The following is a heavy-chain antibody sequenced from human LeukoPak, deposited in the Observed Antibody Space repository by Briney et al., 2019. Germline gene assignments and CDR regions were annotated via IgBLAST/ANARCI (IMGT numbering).Heavy chain of an antibody. CDR2: VKQDGSEK. D-gene: IGHD5-18*01. V-gene: IGHV3-7*01. Sequence: GGSLRLSCAASGFTFSSYWMSWVRQAPGKGLEWVANVKQDGSEKYYVDSVKGRFTISRDNAKNSLYLQMNSLRAEDTAVYYCARGWGNSYGPLDYWGQGTLVTVSS. J-gene: IGHJ4*02. CDR1: GFTFSSYW. CDR3: ARGWGNSYGPLDY.